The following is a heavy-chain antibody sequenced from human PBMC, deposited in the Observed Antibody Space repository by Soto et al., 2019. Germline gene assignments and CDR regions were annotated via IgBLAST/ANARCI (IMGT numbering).Heavy chain of an antibody. CDR1: GGSFSGYY. J-gene: IGHJ6*02. V-gene: IGHV4-34*01. CDR2: INHSGST. Sequence: QVQLQQWGAGLLKPSETLSLTCAVYGGSFSGYYWSWIRQPPGKGLEWIGEINHSGSTNYNPSLKSRVTISVDTSKNQFSLKLSSVTAADTAVYYCARDRPDYDMLTQPRTSYGMDVWGQGTTVTVSS. D-gene: IGHD3-9*01. CDR3: ARDRPDYDMLTQPRTSYGMDV.